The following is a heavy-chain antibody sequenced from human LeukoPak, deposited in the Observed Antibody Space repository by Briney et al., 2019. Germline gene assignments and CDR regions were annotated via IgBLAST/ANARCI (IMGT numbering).Heavy chain of an antibody. D-gene: IGHD3-9*01. CDR1: GGSISYYY. CDR2: IYYTGST. CDR3: ARGGTYNDILSFDP. Sequence: SETLSLTCTVSGGSISYYYWTWIRQSPGKGLEGIGHIYYTGSTYYNPSLKRRVTISVDTSRNQFSLNLTSVTAADTAVYYCARGGTYNDILSFDPWGQGTLVTVSS. V-gene: IGHV4-59*01. J-gene: IGHJ5*02.